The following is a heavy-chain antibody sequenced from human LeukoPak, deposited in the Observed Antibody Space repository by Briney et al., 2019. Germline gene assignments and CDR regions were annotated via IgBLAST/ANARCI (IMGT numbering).Heavy chain of an antibody. CDR2: TYYRYKWYN. J-gene: IGHJ4*02. V-gene: IGHV6-1*01. CDR1: GDSVSSNSAA. D-gene: IGHD2-2*01. Sequence: SQTLSLTCAISGDSVSSNSAAWNWIRQSPSRGLEWLGRTYYRYKWYNDYAVSVKSRITINPDTSKNQFSLQLNSVTPEDTAVYYCARDLPLGYCSSTSCRYFDYWGQGTPVTVSS. CDR3: ARDLPLGYCSSTSCRYFDY.